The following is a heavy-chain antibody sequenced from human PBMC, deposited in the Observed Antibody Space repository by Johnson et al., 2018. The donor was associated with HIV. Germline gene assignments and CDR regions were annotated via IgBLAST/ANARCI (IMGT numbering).Heavy chain of an antibody. J-gene: IGHJ3*02. Sequence: QVQLVESGGGLVQPGGSLRLSCAASGFTFSDYYMSWIRQAPGKGLEWVSYISSSGSTIYYADSVKGRFTISRDISKNTLYLQMNSLRADDTAIYYCAKDRSLLRLSAFDIWGQGTMVTVSS. D-gene: IGHD6-25*01. V-gene: IGHV3-11*01. CDR3: AKDRSLLRLSAFDI. CDR1: GFTFSDYY. CDR2: ISSSGSTI.